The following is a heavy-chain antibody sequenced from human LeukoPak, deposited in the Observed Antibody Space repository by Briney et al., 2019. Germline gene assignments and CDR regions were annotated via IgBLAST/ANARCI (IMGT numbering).Heavy chain of an antibody. J-gene: IGHJ4*02. D-gene: IGHD1-26*01. CDR1: GFTFETYW. CDR3: ARAPREGYSGSYYDY. CDR2: INGYGTTT. Sequence: GGSLRLSCAASGFTFETYWMHWVRPAPGKGLVWVSCINGYGTTTNYADSVKGRFTISRDNAKNTLYLQMNSLRVEDTAVYYCARAPREGYSGSYYDYWGQGTLVTVSS. V-gene: IGHV3-74*01.